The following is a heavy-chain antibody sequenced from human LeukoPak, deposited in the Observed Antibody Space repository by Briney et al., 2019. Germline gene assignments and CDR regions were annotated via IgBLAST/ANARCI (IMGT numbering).Heavy chain of an antibody. CDR3: ARGSRPGIAVAGTTAEYFQH. CDR2: IYPGDSDT. V-gene: IGHV5-51*01. D-gene: IGHD6-19*01. CDR1: GYSFTSYW. Sequence: GESLKISCKGSGYSFTSYWIGWVRQMPGKGLEWMGIIYPGDSDTRYSPSFQGQVTISADKSISTAYLQWSSLKASDTAMYYCARGSRPGIAVAGTTAEYFQHWGQGTLVTVSS. J-gene: IGHJ1*01.